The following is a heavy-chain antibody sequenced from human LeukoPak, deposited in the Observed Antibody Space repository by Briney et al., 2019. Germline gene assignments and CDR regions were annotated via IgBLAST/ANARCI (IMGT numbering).Heavy chain of an antibody. CDR2: IDAGNGDT. J-gene: IGHJ4*02. D-gene: IGHD1-26*01. Sequence: ASVNVSCKASGYTFSDYAMHWVRQAPGQRFEWMGWIDAGNGDTRYSQKFQGRVTITRDTSASTAYIELRSLRSEDTAMYYCARGSSSDWPLDHWGQETLVTISS. CDR3: ARGSSSDWPLDH. V-gene: IGHV1-3*01. CDR1: GYTFSDYA.